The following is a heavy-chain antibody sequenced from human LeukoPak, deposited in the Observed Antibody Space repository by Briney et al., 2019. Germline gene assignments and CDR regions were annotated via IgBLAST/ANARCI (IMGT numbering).Heavy chain of an antibody. J-gene: IGHJ6*04. D-gene: IGHD6-13*01. CDR1: GYTFTNYP. Sequence: ASVKVSCKASGYTFTNYPIHRVRQAPGHRLEWMGWISAGNGNTKYSQKFKDRVTITRDISASTAYMELSSLRSEDTAVYYCARDKGAAAGSDYYYGMDVWGTGTTVTVSS. CDR3: ARDKGAAAGSDYYYGMDV. CDR2: ISAGNGNT. V-gene: IGHV1-3*01.